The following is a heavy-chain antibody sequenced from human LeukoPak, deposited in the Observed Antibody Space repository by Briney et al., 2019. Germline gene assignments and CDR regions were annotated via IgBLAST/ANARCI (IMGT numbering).Heavy chain of an antibody. J-gene: IGHJ4*02. CDR2: IYSGGST. V-gene: IGHV3-53*01. Sequence: GGSLRLSCAASGFTVSSNYMSWVRQAPGKGLEWVSVIYSGGSTYYADSVKGRFTISRDNSKNTLYLQMNNLRAEDTAVYYCASSRWSLFYDYWGQGTLVTVSS. CDR1: GFTVSSNY. D-gene: IGHD4-23*01. CDR3: ASSRWSLFYDY.